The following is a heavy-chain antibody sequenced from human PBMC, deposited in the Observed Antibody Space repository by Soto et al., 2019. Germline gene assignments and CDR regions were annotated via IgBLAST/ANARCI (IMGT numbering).Heavy chain of an antibody. D-gene: IGHD2-15*01. Sequence: ASVKVSCKASGYTFTGYYMHWVRQAPGKGLEWMGWIDPENGDTIYAQKFQGRVTMTEDTSTDTAYMELSSLRSEDTAVYYCATDSMVAATGAFDIRGQGTMVTVSS. CDR3: ATDSMVAATGAFDI. V-gene: IGHV1-24*01. J-gene: IGHJ3*02. CDR2: IDPENGDT. CDR1: GYTFTGYY.